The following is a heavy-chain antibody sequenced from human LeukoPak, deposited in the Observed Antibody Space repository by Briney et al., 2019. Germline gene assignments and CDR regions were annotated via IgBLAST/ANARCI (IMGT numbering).Heavy chain of an antibody. V-gene: IGHV1-18*01. J-gene: IGHJ4*02. CDR1: GYTFTSYG. CDR3: ARGPGKFGVVTEQDFDY. CDR2: ISAYNGNT. D-gene: IGHD3-3*01. Sequence: GASVKVSCKASGYTFTSYGISWVRQAPGQGLEWMGWISAYNGNTNYAQKLQGRVTMTTDTSTSTAYMGLRSLRSDDTAVYYCARGPGKFGVVTEQDFDYWGQGTLVTVSS.